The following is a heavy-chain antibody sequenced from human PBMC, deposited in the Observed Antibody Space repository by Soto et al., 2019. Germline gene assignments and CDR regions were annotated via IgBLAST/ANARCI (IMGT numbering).Heavy chain of an antibody. V-gene: IGHV1-2*04. CDR1: GYTFTGYY. J-gene: IGHJ6*03. CDR3: ATPHYYGSGSRQIFMDV. CDR2: INPNSGGT. Sequence: VSVKVSCKASGYTFTGYYMHWVRQAPGQGLEWMGWINPNSGGTNYAQKFQGWVTMTRDTSISTAYMELSRLRSDDTAVYYCATPHYYGSGSRQIFMDVWGKGTTVTVSS. D-gene: IGHD3-10*01.